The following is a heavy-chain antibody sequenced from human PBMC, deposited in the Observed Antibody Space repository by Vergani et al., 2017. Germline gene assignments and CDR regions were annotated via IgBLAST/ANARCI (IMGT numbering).Heavy chain of an antibody. CDR2: IVVGSGNT. CDR3: AQGGLLWFGAGPRYNWFDP. V-gene: IGHV1-58*02. CDR1: GFTFTSSA. J-gene: IGHJ5*02. D-gene: IGHD3-10*01. Sequence: QMQLVQSGPEVKKPGTSVKVSCKASGFTFTSSAMQWVRQARGQRLEWIGWIVVGSGNTNYAQKFQERVTITRDMSTSTAYMGLSSLRSEDTAVYYCAQGGLLWFGAGPRYNWFDPWGQGTLVTVSS.